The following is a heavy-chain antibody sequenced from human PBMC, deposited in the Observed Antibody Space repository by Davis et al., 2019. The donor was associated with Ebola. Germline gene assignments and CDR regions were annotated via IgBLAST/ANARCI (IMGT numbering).Heavy chain of an antibody. CDR1: GGSFSGYY. V-gene: IGHV4-59*01. Sequence: SQTLSLTCAVYGGSFSGYYWSWIRQPPGKGLEWIGYIYYSGSTNYNPSLKSRVTISVDTSKNQFYLKLSSVTSADTAVYYCARVNSGYGHYYYYYGMDVWGQGTTVTVSS. CDR3: ARVNSGYGHYYYYYGMDV. CDR2: IYYSGST. J-gene: IGHJ6*02. D-gene: IGHD5-12*01.